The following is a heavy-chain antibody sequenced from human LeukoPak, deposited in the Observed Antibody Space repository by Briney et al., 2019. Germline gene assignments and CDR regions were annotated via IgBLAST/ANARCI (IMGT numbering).Heavy chain of an antibody. Sequence: PSETLSLTCTVSGGSISSHYWSWIRQPPGKGLEWIGYIYYSGSTNYNPSLKSRGTISVDTSKNQFSLKLSSVTAADTAVYYCARGTMMVGPWGQGTLVTVSS. D-gene: IGHD3-22*01. V-gene: IGHV4-59*11. CDR3: ARGTMMVGP. CDR1: GGSISSHY. J-gene: IGHJ5*02. CDR2: IYYSGST.